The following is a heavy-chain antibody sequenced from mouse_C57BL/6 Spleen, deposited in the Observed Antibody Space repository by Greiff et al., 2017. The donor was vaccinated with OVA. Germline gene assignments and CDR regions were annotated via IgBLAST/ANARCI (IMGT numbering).Heavy chain of an antibody. V-gene: IGHV2-2*01. CDR3: ARTAQAPGYDDDY. D-gene: IGHD3-2*02. CDR1: GFSLTSYG. Sequence: VQLKESGPGLVQPSQSLSITCTVSGFSLTSYGVHWVRQSPGKGLEWLGVIWSGGSTDYNAAFISRLGISKANSNSQVFFKMNSLQADDTAIYDGARTAQAPGYDDDYWGQGTTLTVSS. J-gene: IGHJ2*01. CDR2: IWSGGST.